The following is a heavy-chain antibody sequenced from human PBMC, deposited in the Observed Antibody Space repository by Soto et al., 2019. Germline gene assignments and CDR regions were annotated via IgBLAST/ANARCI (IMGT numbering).Heavy chain of an antibody. CDR1: GYTFTGYY. J-gene: IGHJ4*02. D-gene: IGHD5-12*01. V-gene: IGHV1-2*02. Sequence: ASVKVSCKASGYTFTGYYIHWVRQAPGQGLEWMGWINPNNGDTNYAQKFQGRVSMTRDTSTSTAYMELSSLRFDDTAVYCCARHSGYDYVFGYWGQGTLVTVS. CDR2: INPNNGDT. CDR3: ARHSGYDYVFGY.